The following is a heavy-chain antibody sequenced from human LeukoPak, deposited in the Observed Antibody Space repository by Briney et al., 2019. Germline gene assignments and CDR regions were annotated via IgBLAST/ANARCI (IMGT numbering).Heavy chain of an antibody. J-gene: IGHJ4*02. CDR3: ARDGGTTGTSFDY. Sequence: GASVKVSCKASGGTFSSYAISWVRQAPGQGLEWMGGIIPIFGTANYAQKFQGRVTMTRDTSISTAYMELSRLRSDDTAVYYCARDGGTTGTSFDYWGQGTLVTVSS. D-gene: IGHD1-1*01. CDR1: GGTFSSYA. CDR2: IIPIFGTA. V-gene: IGHV1-69*05.